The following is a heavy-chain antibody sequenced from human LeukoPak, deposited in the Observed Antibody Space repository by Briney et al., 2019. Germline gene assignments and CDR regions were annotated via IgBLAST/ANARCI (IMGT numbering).Heavy chain of an antibody. CDR2: ISYDGSNK. Sequence: GGSLRLSCAASGFTFSSYAMHWVRQAPGKGLEWVAVISYDGSNKYYADSVKGRFTISRDNSKNTLYLQMNSLRAEDTAVYYCARDVLVPAASPLGDYWGQGTLVTVSS. D-gene: IGHD2-2*01. CDR3: ARDVLVPAASPLGDY. CDR1: GFTFSSYA. V-gene: IGHV3-30-3*01. J-gene: IGHJ4*02.